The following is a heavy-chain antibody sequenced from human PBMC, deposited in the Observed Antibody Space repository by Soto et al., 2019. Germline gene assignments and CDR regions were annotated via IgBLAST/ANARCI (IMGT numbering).Heavy chain of an antibody. V-gene: IGHV4-30-4*01. Sequence: SETLSLTCTVSGGSISSGDYYWSWIRQPPGKGLEWIGYIYYSGSTYYNPSLKSRVTISVDTSKNQFSLKLSSVTATDTAVYYCARVDDSSGYLAYWAQGTLVTVS. CDR2: IYYSGST. D-gene: IGHD3-22*01. CDR1: GGSISSGDYY. J-gene: IGHJ1*01. CDR3: ARVDDSSGYLAY.